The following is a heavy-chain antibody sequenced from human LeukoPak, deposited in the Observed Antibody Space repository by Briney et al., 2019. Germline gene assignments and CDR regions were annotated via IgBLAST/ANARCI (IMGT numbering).Heavy chain of an antibody. CDR2: VFHTGST. V-gene: IGHV4-59*01. J-gene: IGHJ4*02. CDR3: ARGGRDGYNLRSYYFDY. CDR1: GGSIDTYY. Sequence: SETLSLTCIVSGGSIDTYYWNWIRQPPGKGLEWIGYVFHTGSTNYNPSLKSRVTISVDTSKNQFSLKLSSVTAADTAVYYCARGGRDGYNLRSYYFDYWGQGTLVTVSS. D-gene: IGHD5-24*01.